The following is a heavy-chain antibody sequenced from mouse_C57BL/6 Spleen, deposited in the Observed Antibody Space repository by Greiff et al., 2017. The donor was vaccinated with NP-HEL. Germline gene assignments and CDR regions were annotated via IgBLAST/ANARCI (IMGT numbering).Heavy chain of an antibody. V-gene: IGHV1-69*01. CDR2: IDPSDSYT. Sequence: QVQLKQPGAELVMPGASVKLSCKASGYTFTSYWMHWVKQRPGQGLEWIGEIDPSDSYTNYNQKFKGKSTLTVDKSSSTAYMQLSSLTSEDSAVYYCARGVYYDYDEGGLDYWGQGTTLTVSS. J-gene: IGHJ2*01. D-gene: IGHD2-4*01. CDR3: ARGVYYDYDEGGLDY. CDR1: GYTFTSYW.